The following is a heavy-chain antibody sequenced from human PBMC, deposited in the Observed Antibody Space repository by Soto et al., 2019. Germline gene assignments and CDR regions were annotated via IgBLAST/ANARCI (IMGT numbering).Heavy chain of an antibody. J-gene: IGHJ4*02. CDR2: ISSNGGST. CDR1: GFTFSSYA. CDR3: VKGVNYYDSSGYSYYFDY. Sequence: GGSLRLSCSASGFTFSSYAMHWVRQAPGKGLEYVSAISSNGGSTYYADSVKGRFTISRDNSKNTLYLQMSSLRAEDTAVYYCVKGVNYYDSSGYSYYFDYWGQGTLVTVSS. D-gene: IGHD3-22*01. V-gene: IGHV3-64D*08.